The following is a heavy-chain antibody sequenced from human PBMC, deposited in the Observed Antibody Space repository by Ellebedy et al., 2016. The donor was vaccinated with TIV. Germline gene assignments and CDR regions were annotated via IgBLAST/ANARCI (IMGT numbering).Heavy chain of an antibody. Sequence: GESLKISCAASGFTFSSYGMHWVRQAPGKGLEWVAVISYDGSNKYYADSVKGRFTISRDNSKNTLYLQMNSLRAEDTAVYYCAKDSYYGRGEDAFDIWGQGTMVTVSS. D-gene: IGHD1-26*01. J-gene: IGHJ3*02. CDR2: ISYDGSNK. CDR1: GFTFSSYG. CDR3: AKDSYYGRGEDAFDI. V-gene: IGHV3-30*18.